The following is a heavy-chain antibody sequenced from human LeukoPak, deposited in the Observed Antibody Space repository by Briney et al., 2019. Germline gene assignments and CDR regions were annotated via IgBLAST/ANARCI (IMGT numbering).Heavy chain of an antibody. CDR2: ISYDGSNK. J-gene: IGHJ4*02. CDR1: RFTSTSYG. Sequence: PGRCPRLSCAASRFTSTSYGMQGVSRAPPGGLWRGAVISYDGSNKYYADSVKGRFTISRDNSKNTLYLQMNSLRAEDTAVYYCAKGYYYDSSGYEEVWGQGTLVTVSS. D-gene: IGHD3-22*01. V-gene: IGHV3-30*18. CDR3: AKGYYYDSSGYEEV.